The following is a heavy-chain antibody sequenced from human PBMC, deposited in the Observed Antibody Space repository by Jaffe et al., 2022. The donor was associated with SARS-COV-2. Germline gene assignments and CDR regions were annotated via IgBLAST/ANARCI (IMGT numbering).Heavy chain of an antibody. Sequence: QMQLVESGGGVVQPGRSLRLSCAASGFSFSSYGMHWVRQAPGKGLEWVAVMSYDGDNKDYRDSVKGRFTISRDNSKNTLFLQMNSLRSEDTARYYCVKDRRSGYAKLAFDNWGLGTLVIVSS. D-gene: IGHD5-12*01. V-gene: IGHV3-30*18. CDR3: VKDRRSGYAKLAFDN. CDR2: MSYDGDNK. J-gene: IGHJ4*02. CDR1: GFSFSSYG.